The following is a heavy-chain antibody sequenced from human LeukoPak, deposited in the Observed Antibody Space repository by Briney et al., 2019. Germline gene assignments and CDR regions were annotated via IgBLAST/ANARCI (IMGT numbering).Heavy chain of an antibody. Sequence: GGSLRLSCAASGFTFSSYGMHWVRQAPGKGLEWVAVISYDGSNKYYADPVKGRFTISRDNSKNTLYLQMNSLRAEDTAVYYCAKDSAIFGVVYGGTFDYWGQGTLVTVSS. CDR2: ISYDGSNK. V-gene: IGHV3-30*18. J-gene: IGHJ4*02. D-gene: IGHD3-3*01. CDR3: AKDSAIFGVVYGGTFDY. CDR1: GFTFSSYG.